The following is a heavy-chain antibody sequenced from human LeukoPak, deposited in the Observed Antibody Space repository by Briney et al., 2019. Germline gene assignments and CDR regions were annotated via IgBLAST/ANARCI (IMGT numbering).Heavy chain of an antibody. V-gene: IGHV3-11*03. Sequence: GGSLRLSCAASGFTFSSYAMSWIRQAPGKGLEWVSYISSSGSYANYADSVKGRFTISRDNAKNSLYLQMNSLRAEDTAVYYCATTYQPLLRRTDFWGQGTLVTVSP. J-gene: IGHJ4*02. D-gene: IGHD2-2*01. CDR2: ISSSGSYA. CDR1: GFTFSSYA. CDR3: ATTYQPLLRRTDF.